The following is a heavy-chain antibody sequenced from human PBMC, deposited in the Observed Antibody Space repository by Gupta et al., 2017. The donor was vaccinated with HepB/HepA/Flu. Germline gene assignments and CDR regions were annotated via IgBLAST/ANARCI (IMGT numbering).Heavy chain of an antibody. V-gene: IGHV1-69*06. CDR3: ARAPVPAAPDYYYYMDV. Sequence: QVQLVQSGAEVKKPGSSVKVSCKASGGTFSSYAISWVRQAPGQGLEWMGGIIPIFGTANYAQKFQGRVTITADKSTSTAYMELSSLRSEDTAVYYCARAPVPAAPDYYYYMDVWGKGTTVTVSS. CDR1: GGTFSSYA. CDR2: IIPIFGTA. J-gene: IGHJ6*03. D-gene: IGHD2-2*01.